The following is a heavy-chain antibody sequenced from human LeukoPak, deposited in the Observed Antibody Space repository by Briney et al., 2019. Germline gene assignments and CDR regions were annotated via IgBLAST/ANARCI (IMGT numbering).Heavy chain of an antibody. V-gene: IGHV3-33*01. CDR3: ARDAQRGFDYSNSLKY. Sequence: GGSLRLSCVATGFIFNHYGMHWVRQAPGKGLEWVAAIWSDGTNRYYADSVKGRFTISRDDSGNTVYLQMNSLRPEDTGVYYCARDAQRGFDYSNSLKYWGQGSPVTVST. D-gene: IGHD4-11*01. CDR1: GFIFNHYG. J-gene: IGHJ4*02. CDR2: IWSDGTNR.